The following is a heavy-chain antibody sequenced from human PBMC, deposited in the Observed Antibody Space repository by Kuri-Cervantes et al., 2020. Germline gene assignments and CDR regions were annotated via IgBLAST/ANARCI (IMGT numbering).Heavy chain of an antibody. CDR1: GYSISSGYY. Sequence: SETLSLTCAVSGYSISSGYYWGWIRQPPGKGLEWIGEINHSGSTNYNPSLKSRVTISVDTSKNQFSLKLSSVTAADTAVYYCARDPGGHFDYWGQGTLVTVSS. J-gene: IGHJ4*02. CDR3: ARDPGGHFDY. V-gene: IGHV4-38-2*01. D-gene: IGHD2-8*02. CDR2: INHSGST.